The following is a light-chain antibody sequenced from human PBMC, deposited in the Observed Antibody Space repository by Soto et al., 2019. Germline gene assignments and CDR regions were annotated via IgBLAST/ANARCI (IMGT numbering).Light chain of an antibody. Sequence: QSVLTQPPSASGTPGQRVTISCSGSSSNIGSNTVNWYQQLPGTAPKLLIYSNNQRPSGVPDRFSGSKSGTSASLAISGLQSEDEADYYCAAWDDSLNGPGYVFGTGTKLPVL. CDR2: SNN. CDR3: AAWDDSLNGPGYV. V-gene: IGLV1-44*01. J-gene: IGLJ1*01. CDR1: SSNIGSNT.